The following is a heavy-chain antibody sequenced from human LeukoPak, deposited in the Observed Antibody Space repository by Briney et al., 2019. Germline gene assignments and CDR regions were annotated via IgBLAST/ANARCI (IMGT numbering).Heavy chain of an antibody. J-gene: IGHJ4*02. CDR3: ARAVKGAWFGELLIDYFDY. V-gene: IGHV4-39*01. D-gene: IGHD3-10*01. CDR1: GGSISSSSYY. CDR2: IYYSGST. Sequence: PSETLSLTCTVSGGSISSSSYYWGWIRQPPGKGLEWIGSIYYSGSTYYNPSLKSRVTISVDTSKNQFSLKLSSVTAADTAVYYCARAVKGAWFGELLIDYFDYWGQGTLVTVSS.